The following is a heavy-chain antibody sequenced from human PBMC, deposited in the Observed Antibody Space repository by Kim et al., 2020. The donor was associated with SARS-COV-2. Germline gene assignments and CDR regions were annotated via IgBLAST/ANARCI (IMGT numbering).Heavy chain of an antibody. V-gene: IGHV4-30-2*04. J-gene: IGHJ4*02. D-gene: IGHD2-2*01. CDR3: ARATIVVVPAAMVPGAYYFDY. Sequence: RVTISVDTSKNQFSLKLSSVTAADTAVYYCARATIVVVPAAMVPGAYYFDYWGQGTLVTVSS.